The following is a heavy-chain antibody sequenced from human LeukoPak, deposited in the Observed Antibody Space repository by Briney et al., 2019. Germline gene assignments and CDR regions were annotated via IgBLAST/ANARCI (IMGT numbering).Heavy chain of an antibody. CDR3: ARESIAARRRDFDY. J-gene: IGHJ4*02. CDR2: ISYDGSNK. CDR1: GFTFDDFG. Sequence: GGSLRLSCATSGFTFDDFGMAWVRQAPGKGLEWVAVISYDGSNKYYADSVKGRFTISRDNSKNTLYLQMNSLRAEDTAVYYCARESIAARRRDFDYWGQGTLVTVSS. D-gene: IGHD6-6*01. V-gene: IGHV3-30*19.